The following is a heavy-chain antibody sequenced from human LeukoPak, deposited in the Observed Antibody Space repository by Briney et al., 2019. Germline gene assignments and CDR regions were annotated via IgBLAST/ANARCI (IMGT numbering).Heavy chain of an antibody. D-gene: IGHD6-13*01. CDR2: INPNSGGT. J-gene: IGHJ4*02. CDR3: ARDPPAAGSTEFDF. CDR1: GYTFTGYY. Sequence: GASVKVSCKASGYTFTGYYMHWVRQAPGQGLEWMGWINPNSGGTKYAQKFQGRVTVTRDTSISAAYMELSRLTSDDTAVYYCARDPPAAGSTEFDFWGQGTLVTVSS. V-gene: IGHV1-2*02.